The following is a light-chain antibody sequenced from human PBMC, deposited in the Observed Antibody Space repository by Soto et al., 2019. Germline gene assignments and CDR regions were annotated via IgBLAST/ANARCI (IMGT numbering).Light chain of an antibody. J-gene: IGKJ2*01. CDR1: QRIGTY. V-gene: IGKV1-39*01. CDR2: PIS. CDR3: QQSYRTPYT. Sequence: IQMTQSPSSLSASVGDRVTITCRASQRIGTYLNWYQQRPGKAPKLLISPISTLQRGVPSRFSGSGSGTDFTLIITGLQPEDFATYYCQQSYRTPYTFGQGTKLEIK.